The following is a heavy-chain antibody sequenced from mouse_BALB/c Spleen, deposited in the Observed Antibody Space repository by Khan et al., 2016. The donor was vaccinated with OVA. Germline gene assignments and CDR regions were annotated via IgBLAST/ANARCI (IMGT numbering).Heavy chain of an antibody. CDR2: IWSDGHT. CDR1: GFSLTSYG. D-gene: IGHD2-1*01. J-gene: IGHJ1*01. V-gene: IGHV2-6-1*01. Sequence: QVQLKESGPGLVAPSQSLSITCTISGFSLTSYGVHWVRQPPGKGLEWLVVIWSDGHTTYNSALKSRLSISKDNSKSQVSLKMNSHQTEDTTMYYCAGRGYYGNYGPYVDVWGAGTTVTVSS. CDR3: AGRGYYGNYGPYVDV.